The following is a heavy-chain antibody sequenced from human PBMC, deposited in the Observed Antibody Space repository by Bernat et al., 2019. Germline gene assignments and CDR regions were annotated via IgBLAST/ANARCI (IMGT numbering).Heavy chain of an antibody. D-gene: IGHD1-1*01. CDR3: AKRRLDRETRCFDL. Sequence: EVQLMESGGGLVQPGGSLRLSRVASGFSLRDYGMSWVRQAPGKGLEWVSALSSTGAVIYYADSVKGRFTISKDTSKNTLYLQMNSLRDEDTAVYYCAKRRLDRETRCFDLWGRGTLVSVFS. CDR2: LSSTGAVI. V-gene: IGHV3-23*01. CDR1: GFSLRDYG. J-gene: IGHJ2*01.